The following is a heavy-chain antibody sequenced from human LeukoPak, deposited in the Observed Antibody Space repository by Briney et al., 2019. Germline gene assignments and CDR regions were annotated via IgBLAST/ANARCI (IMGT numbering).Heavy chain of an antibody. CDR3: AKDGIAVAPRVFDY. CDR1: GFTVSVNY. D-gene: IGHD6-19*01. V-gene: IGHV3-66*01. CDR2: IYSGGNT. J-gene: IGHJ4*02. Sequence: PGGSLRLSCAAFGFTVSVNYMSWVRQAPGKGLECVSVIYSGGNTYYADSVKGRFTISRDNSKNTLYLQMNSLRAEDTAVYYCAKDGIAVAPRVFDYWGQGTLVTVSS.